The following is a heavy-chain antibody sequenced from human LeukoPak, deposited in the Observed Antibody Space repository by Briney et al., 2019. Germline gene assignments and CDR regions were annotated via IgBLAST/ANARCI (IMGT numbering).Heavy chain of an antibody. CDR3: AYYGDPPLNWFDP. CDR2: IYYSGST. D-gene: IGHD4-17*01. V-gene: IGHV4-59*12. Sequence: SETLSLTCTVSGGSISSYYWSWIRQPPGKGLEWIGYIYYSGSTNYNPSLKSRVTISVDTSKNQFSLKLSSVTPEDTAVYYCAYYGDPPLNWFDPWGQGILVTVSS. J-gene: IGHJ5*02. CDR1: GGSISSYY.